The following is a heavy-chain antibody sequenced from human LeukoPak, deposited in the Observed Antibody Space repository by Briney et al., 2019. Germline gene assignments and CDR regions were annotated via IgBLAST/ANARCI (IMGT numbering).Heavy chain of an antibody. CDR1: GFTFSSYA. D-gene: IGHD6-19*01. CDR2: LSGSGEST. V-gene: IGHV3-23*01. CDR3: AKGSSGWGSFDF. J-gene: IGHJ4*02. Sequence: AGGSLRLSCVASGFTFSSYAMSWVRQAPGKGLEWVSCLSGSGESTLYADSVKGRFTISRDNSKNTLFLQMYSLRADDTAVYLCAKGSSGWGSFDFWGQGTLVTVSS.